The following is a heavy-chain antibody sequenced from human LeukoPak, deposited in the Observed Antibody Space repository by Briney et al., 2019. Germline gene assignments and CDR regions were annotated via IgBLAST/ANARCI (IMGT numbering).Heavy chain of an antibody. Sequence: SETLSLTCAVYGGSFSGYYWSWIRQPPRKGLEWFGEINHSGSTNYNPSLKSRVTISVDTSKNQFSLKLSSVTAADTAVYYCARFPPYYGDGGYWGQGTLVTVSS. J-gene: IGHJ4*02. V-gene: IGHV4-34*01. CDR2: INHSGST. CDR1: GGSFSGYY. CDR3: ARFPPYYGDGGY. D-gene: IGHD4-17*01.